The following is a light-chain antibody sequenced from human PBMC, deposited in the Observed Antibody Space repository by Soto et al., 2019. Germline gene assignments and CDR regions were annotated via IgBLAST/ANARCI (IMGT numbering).Light chain of an antibody. CDR2: EVS. CDR1: SSEVGAYNY. V-gene: IGLV2-8*01. CDR3: SSYAGGNNYV. J-gene: IGLJ1*01. Sequence: QSVLAQPPSASGSPGQAVTISCTGTSSEVGAYNYVSWYQQHPGKAPKLMIYEVSKRPSGVPDRFSGSKSGNTASLSVSGLQAEDEADYYCSSYAGGNNYVFGTGTKVTVL.